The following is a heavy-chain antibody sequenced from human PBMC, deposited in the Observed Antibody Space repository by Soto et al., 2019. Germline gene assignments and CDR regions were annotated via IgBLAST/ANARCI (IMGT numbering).Heavy chain of an antibody. Sequence: EVQVLESGGGLVQPGGSLRLACGASGFTFSTYVMSWVRQAPGKGLEWVSGISGNGGNTYYANSVKGRFTISRDNSKNTLDLQMSSLRAKDTAVSYCAKGMTRGMDVWGQGTTVTVSS. J-gene: IGHJ6*02. CDR1: GFTFSTYV. V-gene: IGHV3-23*01. CDR2: ISGNGGNT. CDR3: AKGMTRGMDV.